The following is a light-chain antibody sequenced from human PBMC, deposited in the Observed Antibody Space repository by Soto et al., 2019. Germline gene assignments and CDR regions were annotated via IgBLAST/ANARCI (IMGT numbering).Light chain of an antibody. J-gene: IGLJ1*01. Sequence: SYELTQPHSVSVATAQTARITCGGDKLGSKIVHWYKQRPGQALVAVVFDATDRPSGIPDRFSASRSGDTATLTISRVDAGDEADYFCQVWASTAEFFVFGSGTKV. CDR3: QVWASTAEFFV. CDR1: KLGSKI. CDR2: DAT. V-gene: IGLV3-21*02.